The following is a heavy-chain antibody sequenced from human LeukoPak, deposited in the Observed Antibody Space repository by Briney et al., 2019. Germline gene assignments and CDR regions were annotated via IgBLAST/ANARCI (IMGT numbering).Heavy chain of an antibody. CDR3: ASEGRVQPYLDY. Sequence: ASVKVSCKASGYTFTSYDINWVREATGQGLEWMGWMNTNSGNTGYAQKFQGRVTMTRNTSISTAYMELSSLRSEDTAVYYCASEGRVQPYLDYWGQGTLVTVSS. CDR1: GYTFTSYD. D-gene: IGHD6-13*01. J-gene: IGHJ4*02. CDR2: MNTNSGNT. V-gene: IGHV1-8*01.